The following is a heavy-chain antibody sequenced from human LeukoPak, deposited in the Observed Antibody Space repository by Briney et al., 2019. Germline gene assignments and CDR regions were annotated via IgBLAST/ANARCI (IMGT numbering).Heavy chain of an antibody. V-gene: IGHV3-74*01. D-gene: IGHD3-3*01. J-gene: IGHJ4*02. CDR1: GFTFSSYW. Sequence: GGSLRLSCAASGFTFSSYWMHWVRQAPGKGLVWVSRINSDGSSTSYADSVKGRFTISRDNAKNTLYLQMNSLRPEDTALYYCVRDFEWSFDTWDQGTLVTVSS. CDR2: INSDGSST. CDR3: VRDFEWSFDT.